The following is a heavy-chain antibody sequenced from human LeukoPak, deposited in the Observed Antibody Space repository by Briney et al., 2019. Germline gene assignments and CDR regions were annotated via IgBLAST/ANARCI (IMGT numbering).Heavy chain of an antibody. Sequence: AGSLRLSCAASGFTFSRYWMHWVRQAPGKGLVWVSQINSDGSITSYADSVKGRFTISRDNAKNTLYLQMNSLRAEDTAVYYCASGSVAAAGTSHWGQGTLVTVSS. D-gene: IGHD6-13*01. V-gene: IGHV3-74*01. CDR3: ASGSVAAAGTSH. CDR2: INSDGSIT. J-gene: IGHJ4*02. CDR1: GFTFSRYW.